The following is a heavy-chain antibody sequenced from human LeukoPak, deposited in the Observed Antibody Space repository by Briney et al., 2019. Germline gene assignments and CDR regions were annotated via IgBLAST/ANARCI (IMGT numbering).Heavy chain of an antibody. D-gene: IGHD5-24*01. CDR3: AKDDAWLQFGD. Sequence: PGGSLRLSCTVSGFTVSTNSMSWVRQAPGKGLEWVSFYSDNTHYSDSVKGRFTITRDNSKNTLYLQMNSLRAEDTAVYYCAKDDAWLQFGDWGRGTLVTVSS. V-gene: IGHV3-53*01. CDR2: YSDNT. CDR1: GFTVSTNS. J-gene: IGHJ4*02.